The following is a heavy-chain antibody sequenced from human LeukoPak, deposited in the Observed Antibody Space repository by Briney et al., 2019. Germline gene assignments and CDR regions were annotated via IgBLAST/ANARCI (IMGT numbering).Heavy chain of an antibody. Sequence: ESPKISRKGFGYNFNSYWIGWGRQMPGKSPELMGIIYPGDSDTRYSPSFQGQVTISADKSISTAYLQWSSLKASDTAMYYCARHETGPYFDYWGQGTLVTVSS. D-gene: IGHD1-1*01. J-gene: IGHJ4*02. CDR3: ARHETGPYFDY. CDR2: IYPGDSDT. CDR1: GYNFNSYW. V-gene: IGHV5-51*01.